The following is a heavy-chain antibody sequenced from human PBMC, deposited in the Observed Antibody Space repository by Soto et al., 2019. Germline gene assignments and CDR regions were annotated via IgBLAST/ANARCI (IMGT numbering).Heavy chain of an antibody. J-gene: IGHJ4*02. V-gene: IGHV3-7*03. CDR3: AKHTGYSSSWTYYFDY. Sequence: PGGSLRLSCAASGFTVSSSYLSWVRQAPGKGLEWVANIKEDGSEKYYVESVKGRFTISRDNSKNTLYLQMNSLRAEDTAVYYCAKHTGYSSSWTYYFDYWGQGTLVTVSS. CDR1: GFTVSSSY. D-gene: IGHD6-13*01. CDR2: IKEDGSEK.